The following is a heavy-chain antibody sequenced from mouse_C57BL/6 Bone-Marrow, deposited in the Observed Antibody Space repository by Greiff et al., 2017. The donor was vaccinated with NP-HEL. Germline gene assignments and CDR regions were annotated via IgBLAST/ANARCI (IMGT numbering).Heavy chain of an antibody. Sequence: QVGPELVKPGASVKMSCKASGYTFTDYNMHWVKQSHGKSLEWIGYINPNNGGTSYNQKFKGKATLTVNKSSSTAYMELRSLTSEDSAVYYCARGYYYWYFDVWGTGTTVTVSS. J-gene: IGHJ1*03. CDR2: INPNNGGT. D-gene: IGHD2-3*01. CDR1: GYTFTDYN. V-gene: IGHV1-22*01. CDR3: ARGYYYWYFDV.